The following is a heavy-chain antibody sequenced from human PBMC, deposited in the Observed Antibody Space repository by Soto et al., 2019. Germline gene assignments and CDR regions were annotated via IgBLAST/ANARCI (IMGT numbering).Heavy chain of an antibody. D-gene: IGHD1-7*01. CDR2: ILVSDST. J-gene: IGHJ3*02. V-gene: IGHV3-23*01. Sequence: GGSLRLSCAASRFTFSNYGMHWVRQAPGKGLEWVSTILVSDSTHYEDSVRGRFTISRDRSKNTVYLQMNSLTAGDTAVYYCAKATATTGGAFDTCGQGTMVTVSS. CDR1: RFTFSNYG. CDR3: AKATATTGGAFDT.